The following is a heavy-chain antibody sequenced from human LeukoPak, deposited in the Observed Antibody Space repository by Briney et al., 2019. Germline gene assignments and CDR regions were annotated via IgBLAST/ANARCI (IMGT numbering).Heavy chain of an antibody. CDR2: IYYSGST. D-gene: IGHD3-10*01. Sequence: SEALSLTCTVSGGSISSYYWSWIRQPPGKGLEWIGYIYYSGSTNYNPSLKSRVTISVDTSKNQFSLKLSSVTAADTAVYYCARNSMVRGVLTDWGQGTLVTVSS. CDR3: ARNSMVRGVLTD. J-gene: IGHJ4*02. CDR1: GGSISSYY. V-gene: IGHV4-59*08.